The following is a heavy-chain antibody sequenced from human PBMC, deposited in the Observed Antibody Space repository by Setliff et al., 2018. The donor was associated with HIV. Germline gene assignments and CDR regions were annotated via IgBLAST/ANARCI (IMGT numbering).Heavy chain of an antibody. J-gene: IGHJ3*02. D-gene: IGHD3-22*01. CDR3: ARDRYYYDSSGKDAFDI. CDR2: IYHSGNT. Sequence: SETLSLTCAVSGYSIRSGYYWGWIRQPPGKGLEWIGNIYHSGNTFHNPSLKSRVTISVDKSKNQFSLKLSSVTAADTAVYYCARDRYYYDSSGKDAFDIWGQGTMVTVSS. CDR1: GYSIRSGYY. V-gene: IGHV4-38-2*02.